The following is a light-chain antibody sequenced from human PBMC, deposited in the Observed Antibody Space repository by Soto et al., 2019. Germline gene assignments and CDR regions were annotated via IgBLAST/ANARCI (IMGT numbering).Light chain of an antibody. J-gene: IGLJ2*01. CDR2: GNS. CDR1: SSNIGAGYD. Sequence: QSVLTQPPSVSGAPGQRVTISCTGSSSNIGAGYDVHWYQQLPGTAPKLLIYGNSNRPSGVPDRFSGSKSGTSASLAITGLQAEDEADYYCQSYDRSLSGSVVFGGGTKLTGL. CDR3: QSYDRSLSGSVV. V-gene: IGLV1-40*01.